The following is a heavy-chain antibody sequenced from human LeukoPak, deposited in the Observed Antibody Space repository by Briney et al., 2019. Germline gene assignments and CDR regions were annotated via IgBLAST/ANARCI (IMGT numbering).Heavy chain of an antibody. V-gene: IGHV4-39*07. D-gene: IGHD4-23*01. Sequence: SETLSLTCAVSGDSISSTSYYWGWIRQPPGKGLGWIGSIFYTGTTYYNLSLKSRVTISVDTSKNQFSLKLSSVTAADTAVYYCAREGAVVLSNFDYWGQGTLVTVSP. CDR2: IFYTGTT. J-gene: IGHJ4*02. CDR1: GDSISSTSYY. CDR3: AREGAVVLSNFDY.